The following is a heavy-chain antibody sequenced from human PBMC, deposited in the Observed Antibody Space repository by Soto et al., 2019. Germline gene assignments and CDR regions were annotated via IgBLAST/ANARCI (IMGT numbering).Heavy chain of an antibody. Sequence: PGGSLRLSCAASGFIFNNYAMSWVRQAPGKGLEWVSGISGGGDGAYYADSVKGRFTISRDNSKNTLYLQMNSLRAEDTAVYYCAKETAMVGDPCFACWGQGTLVTVSS. V-gene: IGHV3-23*01. CDR2: ISGGGDGA. D-gene: IGHD1-26*01. CDR3: AKETAMVGDPCFAC. J-gene: IGHJ4*02. CDR1: GFIFNNYA.